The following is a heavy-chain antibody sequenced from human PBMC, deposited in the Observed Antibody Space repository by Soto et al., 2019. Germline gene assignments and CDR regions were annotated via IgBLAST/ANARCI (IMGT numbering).Heavy chain of an antibody. Sequence: GGSLRLSCAASGFTFSTYTMSWVRQAPGKGLEWVSAISGSGGSTYYADAVKGRFTISRDNSKSTLFLQMDSLRAEDAARYYYAKPISRARSYYYYMDVWGKGTTVTVSS. CDR1: GFTFSTYT. V-gene: IGHV3-23*01. D-gene: IGHD3-3*02. CDR3: AKPISRARSYYYYMDV. J-gene: IGHJ6*03. CDR2: ISGSGGST.